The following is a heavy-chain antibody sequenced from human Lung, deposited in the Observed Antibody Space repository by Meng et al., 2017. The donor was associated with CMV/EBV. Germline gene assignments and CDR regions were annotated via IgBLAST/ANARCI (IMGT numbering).Heavy chain of an antibody. D-gene: IGHD3-3*01. V-gene: IGHV1-2*02. J-gene: IGHJ6*02. CDR2: INPNTGAT. CDR1: GYTFIGYN. CDR3: ARLFHTSLGTNYYYGMDV. Sequence: ASXXVSXKDSGYTFIGYNIHWVRQAPGQGLEWMGWINPNTGATKFAERFQGRVTLTTDTSISTAYMELSRLKSDDTAVFFCARLFHTSLGTNYYYGMDVWXQGTTVTVSS.